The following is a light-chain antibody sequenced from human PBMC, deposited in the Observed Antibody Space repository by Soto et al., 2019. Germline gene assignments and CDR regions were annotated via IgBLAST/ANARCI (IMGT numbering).Light chain of an antibody. CDR2: GAS. CDR3: QQHGSSPFT. Sequence: EIVLTQSPGTLSLSPGERATLSCRASQSVGSNYLAWYQQKPGQAPRLLIYGASNRATGIPDRFSASGSGTDFTLTSSRLKPEDFAVYYCQQHGSSPFTFGPGTKVDI. CDR1: QSVGSNY. J-gene: IGKJ3*01. V-gene: IGKV3-20*01.